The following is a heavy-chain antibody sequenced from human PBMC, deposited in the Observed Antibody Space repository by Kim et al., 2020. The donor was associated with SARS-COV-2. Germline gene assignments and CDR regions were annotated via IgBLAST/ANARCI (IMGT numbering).Heavy chain of an antibody. Sequence: ASVKVSCKVSGYTLTELSMHWVRHAPGKGLEWMGGFDPEDGETIYAQKFQGRVTMTEDTSTDTAYMELSSLRSEDTAVYYCATHPPYCSSTSCYYYGMDVWGQGTTVTVSS. D-gene: IGHD2-2*01. V-gene: IGHV1-24*01. J-gene: IGHJ6*02. CDR3: ATHPPYCSSTSCYYYGMDV. CDR2: FDPEDGET. CDR1: GYTLTELS.